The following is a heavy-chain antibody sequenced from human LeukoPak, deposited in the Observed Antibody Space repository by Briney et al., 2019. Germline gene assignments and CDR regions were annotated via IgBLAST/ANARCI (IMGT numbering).Heavy chain of an antibody. CDR2: INTNTGNP. Sequence: ASVKVSCKASGYTFTSYAMNWVRQAPGQGLEWMGWINTNTGNPTYAQGFTGRFVFSLDTSVSTAYLQISSLKAEDTAVYYCARGRAEVVPAAMGYYYYYMDVWGKGTTVTVSS. CDR1: GYTFTSYA. D-gene: IGHD2-2*01. CDR3: ARGRAEVVPAAMGYYYYYMDV. J-gene: IGHJ6*03. V-gene: IGHV7-4-1*02.